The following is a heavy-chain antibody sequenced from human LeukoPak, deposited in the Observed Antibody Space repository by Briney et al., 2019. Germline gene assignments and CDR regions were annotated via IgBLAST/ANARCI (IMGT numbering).Heavy chain of an antibody. J-gene: IGHJ6*03. CDR2: ISGSGSHT. D-gene: IGHD1-14*01. CDR1: GFTSTTYG. Sequence: GGSLRLSCAASGFTSTTYGMNWVRQAPGKGLEWVSSISGSGSHTYYADSVKGRLTTSRDNSKNTLYLQMNSLTAEDTAVYYCAKNGEPHYYMDVWGKGTTVTVSS. V-gene: IGHV3-23*01. CDR3: AKNGEPHYYMDV.